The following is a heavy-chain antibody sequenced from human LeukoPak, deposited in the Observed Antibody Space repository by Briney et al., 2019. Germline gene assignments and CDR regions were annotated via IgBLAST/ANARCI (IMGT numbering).Heavy chain of an antibody. V-gene: IGHV3-53*01. Sequence: PGGSLRLSCAASGFTVSNKYMSWVRQAPGKGLEWVALTYTDGSAHYADSVKGRFTISRDNSKNTLFLQLNSLRVDDTAVYYCARGGSYPFGAFDIWGQGTMVTVSS. CDR3: ARGGSYPFGAFDI. CDR1: GFTVSNKY. D-gene: IGHD1-26*01. CDR2: TYTDGSA. J-gene: IGHJ3*02.